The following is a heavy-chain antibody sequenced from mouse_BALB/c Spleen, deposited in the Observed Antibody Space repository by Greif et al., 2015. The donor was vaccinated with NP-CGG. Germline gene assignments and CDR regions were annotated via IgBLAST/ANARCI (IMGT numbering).Heavy chain of an antibody. J-gene: IGHJ2*01. CDR3: ARDWYFDY. V-gene: IGHV1S130*01. D-gene: IGHD4-1*01. Sequence: QVQLKQSGSVLVRPGASVKLSCKASGYTFTSSWMHWAKQRPGQGLEWIGEIHPNSGNTNYNEKFKGKATLTVDTSSSTAYVDLSSLTSEDSADYYCARDWYFDYWGQGTTLTVSS. CDR1: GYTFTSSW. CDR2: IHPNSGNT.